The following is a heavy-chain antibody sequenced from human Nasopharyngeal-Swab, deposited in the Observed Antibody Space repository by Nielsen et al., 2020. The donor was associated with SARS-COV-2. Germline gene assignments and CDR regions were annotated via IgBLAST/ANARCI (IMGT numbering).Heavy chain of an antibody. D-gene: IGHD5-18*01. J-gene: IGHJ6*02. CDR2: ISGSGGST. V-gene: IGHV3-23*01. Sequence: GGSLRLSCAASGFTFSSYAMSWVRQAPGKGLEWVSAISGSGGSTYYADSVKGRFTISRDNSKNTLYLQMNSLRAEDTAVYYCAKSLESTAMVFYYYGIDVWGQGTTVTVSS. CDR3: AKSLESTAMVFYYYGIDV. CDR1: GFTFSSYA.